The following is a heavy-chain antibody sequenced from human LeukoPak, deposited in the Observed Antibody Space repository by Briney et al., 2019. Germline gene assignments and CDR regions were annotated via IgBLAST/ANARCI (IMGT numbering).Heavy chain of an antibody. CDR2: ISGSGGST. D-gene: IGHD2-15*01. V-gene: IGHV3-23*01. CDR1: GFTFSSYG. Sequence: GGSLRLSCAASGFTFSSYGMSWVRQAPGKGLEWVSAISGSGGSTYYADSVKGRFTISRDNSKNTLYLQMNSLRAEDTAVYYCAKDGVGCSGGSCYPYYFDYWGQGTLVAVSS. CDR3: AKDGVGCSGGSCYPYYFDY. J-gene: IGHJ4*02.